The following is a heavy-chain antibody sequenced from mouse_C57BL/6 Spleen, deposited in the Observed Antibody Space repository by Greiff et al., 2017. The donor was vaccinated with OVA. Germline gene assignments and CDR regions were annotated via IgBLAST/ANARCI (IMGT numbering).Heavy chain of an antibody. D-gene: IGHD1-1*01. CDR2: IYPGDGDT. Sequence: VQLKESGAELVKPGASVKISCKASGYAFSSYWMNWVKQRPGKGLEWIGQIYPGDGDTNYNGKFKGKATLTADKSSSTAYMQLSSLTSEDSAVYFCARLYYGSSYEFDYWGQGTTLTVSS. J-gene: IGHJ2*01. CDR1: GYAFSSYW. V-gene: IGHV1-80*01. CDR3: ARLYYGSSYEFDY.